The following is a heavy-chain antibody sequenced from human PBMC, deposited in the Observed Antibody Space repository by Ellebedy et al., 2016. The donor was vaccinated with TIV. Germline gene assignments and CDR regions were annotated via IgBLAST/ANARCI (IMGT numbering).Heavy chain of an antibody. CDR1: GFTFSSYA. V-gene: IGHV3-23*01. CDR3: TKGGSPTGQILHDY. Sequence: GGSLRLXXAAYGFTFSSYAMRWVRQDPGKGLEWVSSIRSSGDSTYYTDSVKGRFTISRDNSKSTLYLQMNIVAAENTAMYYCTKGGSPTGQILHDYWGQGTLVTVSS. D-gene: IGHD1-1*01. CDR2: IRSSGDST. J-gene: IGHJ4*02.